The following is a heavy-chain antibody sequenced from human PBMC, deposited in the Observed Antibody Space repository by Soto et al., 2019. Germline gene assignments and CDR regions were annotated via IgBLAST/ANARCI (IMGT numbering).Heavy chain of an antibody. CDR1: GGSISSSSYY. Sequence: SETLSLTCTVSGGSISSSSYYWGWIRQPPGKGLEWIGSIYYSGSTYYNPSLKSRVTISVDTSKNQFSLKLSSVTAADTAVYYCARQGGSYYSNFDYRGQGTLVTVSS. J-gene: IGHJ4*02. D-gene: IGHD1-26*01. CDR3: ARQGGSYYSNFDY. CDR2: IYYSGST. V-gene: IGHV4-39*01.